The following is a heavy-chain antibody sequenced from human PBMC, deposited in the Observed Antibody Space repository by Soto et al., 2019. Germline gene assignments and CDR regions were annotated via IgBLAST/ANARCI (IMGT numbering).Heavy chain of an antibody. CDR3: ARVRFGELV. CDR2: IGVGGGDR. V-gene: IGHV3-23*01. J-gene: IGHJ4*02. Sequence: EVQLLESGGGLVQPGGSLRLSCAASGFTFSIYAMSWVRQAPGKGLEWVSIIGVGGGDRYYPESVKGRFTISRENSRDTLYLEMNSLRDEDTAVYYCARVRFGELVWGQGTLVTVSS. CDR1: GFTFSIYA. D-gene: IGHD3-10*01.